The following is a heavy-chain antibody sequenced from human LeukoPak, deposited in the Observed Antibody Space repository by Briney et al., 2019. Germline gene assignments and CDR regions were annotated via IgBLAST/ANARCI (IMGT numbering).Heavy chain of an antibody. Sequence: TTSETLSLTCDVSGGSTSGYFWSWIRQPPGKGPEWIGEINHSGSTKYIPSLKSRLTISVDTSKNQFSLKLTSVTAADTAVYYCARVDGFGESPLDAFDVWGQGTMVTVSS. CDR1: GGSTSGYF. D-gene: IGHD3-10*01. CDR2: INHSGST. CDR3: ARVDGFGESPLDAFDV. V-gene: IGHV4-34*01. J-gene: IGHJ3*01.